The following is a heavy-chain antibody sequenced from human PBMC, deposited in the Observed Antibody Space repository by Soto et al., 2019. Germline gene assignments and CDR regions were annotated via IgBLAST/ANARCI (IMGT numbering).Heavy chain of an antibody. CDR3: ASRSSGWYFDY. J-gene: IGHJ4*02. D-gene: IGHD6-19*01. CDR1: GVTFSSYS. Sequence: GGSLRLSYAASGVTFSSYSMNWVRQAPGKGLEWVSYISGSSSSIYYADSVKGRFTISRDNSKNTLYLQMNSLRADDTAVYYCASRSSGWYFDYWGQGTLVTVSS. CDR2: ISGSSSSI. V-gene: IGHV3-48*01.